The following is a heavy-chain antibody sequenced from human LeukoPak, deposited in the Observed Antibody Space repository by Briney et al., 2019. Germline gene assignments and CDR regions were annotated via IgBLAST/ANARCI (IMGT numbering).Heavy chain of an antibody. CDR1: GFTFSSYA. J-gene: IGHJ4*02. V-gene: IGHV3-21*01. D-gene: IGHD4-17*01. CDR2: ISSSSSYI. CDR3: ARGTTVTTPPLD. Sequence: GGSLRLSCAASGFTFSSYAMSWVRQAPGKGLEWVSSISSSSSYIYYADSVKGRFTISRDNAKNSLYLQMNSLRAEDTAVYYCARGTTVTTPPLDWGQGTLVTVSS.